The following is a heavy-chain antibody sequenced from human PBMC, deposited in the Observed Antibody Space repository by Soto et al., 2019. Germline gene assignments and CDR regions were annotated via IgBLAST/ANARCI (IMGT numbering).Heavy chain of an antibody. D-gene: IGHD3-10*01. CDR2: INPSGGST. Sequence: ASVKVSCKASGYTFTSYYMHWVRQAPGQGLEWMGIINPSGGSTSYAQKFQGRVTMTRDTSTSTVYMELSSLRSEDTAVYYCARDWGNIQFGDPVYYFDYWGQGTLVTVSS. V-gene: IGHV1-46*01. CDR1: GYTFTSYY. J-gene: IGHJ4*02. CDR3: ARDWGNIQFGDPVYYFDY.